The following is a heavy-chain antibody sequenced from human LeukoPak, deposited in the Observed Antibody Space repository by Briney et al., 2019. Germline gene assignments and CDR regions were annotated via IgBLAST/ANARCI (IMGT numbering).Heavy chain of an antibody. J-gene: IGHJ5*02. CDR3: ARRSSSWYFDWFDP. D-gene: IGHD6-13*01. V-gene: IGHV4-39*01. CDR2: IYYSGST. Sequence: SETQSLTCTVSGGSISSSSYYWGWIRQPPGKGLEWIGSIYYSGSTYYNPSLKSRVTISVDTSKNQFSLKLSSVTAADTAVYYCARRSSSWYFDWFDPWGQGTLVTVSS. CDR1: GGSISSSSYY.